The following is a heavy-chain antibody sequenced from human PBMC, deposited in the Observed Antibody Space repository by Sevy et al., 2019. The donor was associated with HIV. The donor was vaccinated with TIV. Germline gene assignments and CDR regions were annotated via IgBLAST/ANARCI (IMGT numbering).Heavy chain of an antibody. D-gene: IGHD2-8*01. J-gene: IGHJ4*02. CDR3: AREGCTKHHDY. Sequence: GGSLRLSCAASGFTFSKYSMSWVRQPPGKGLEWVSTFTFGCGKINYADSVKGRFTISRDNSKSSVYLQMNNLRPEDTAVYYCAREGCTKHHDYWGQGTLVTVSS. CDR2: FTFGCGKI. V-gene: IGHV3-23*01. CDR1: GFTFSKYS.